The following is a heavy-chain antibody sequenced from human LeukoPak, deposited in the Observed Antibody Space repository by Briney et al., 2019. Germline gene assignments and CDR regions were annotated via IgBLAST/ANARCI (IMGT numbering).Heavy chain of an antibody. D-gene: IGHD1-26*01. Sequence: ASVKVSCKASGYIFTSYYMHWVRQAPGQGLEWMGIINPSGGGTSYAQKFQGRVTMTRDTSTSTVYMELSSLRSEDTAVYYCARGALVGAFDYWGQGTLVTVSS. CDR3: ARGALVGAFDY. CDR2: INPSGGGT. CDR1: GYIFTSYY. V-gene: IGHV1-46*01. J-gene: IGHJ4*02.